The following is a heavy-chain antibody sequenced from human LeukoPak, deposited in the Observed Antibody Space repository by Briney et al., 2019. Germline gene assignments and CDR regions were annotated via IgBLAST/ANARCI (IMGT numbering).Heavy chain of an antibody. D-gene: IGHD6-13*01. CDR2: IYYSGST. CDR3: ARTTGYSREYYFDY. V-gene: IGHV4-59*08. CDR1: GGSISSYY. J-gene: IGHJ4*02. Sequence: SSETLSLTCTVSGGSISSYYWSWIRQPPGKGLEWIGYIYYSGSTNYNPSLKSRVTISVDTSKNQFSLKLSSVTAADTAVYYCARTTGYSREYYFDYWGQGTLVTVSS.